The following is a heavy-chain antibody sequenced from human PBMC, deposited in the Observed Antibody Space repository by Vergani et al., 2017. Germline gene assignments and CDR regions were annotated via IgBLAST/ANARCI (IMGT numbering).Heavy chain of an antibody. CDR1: GYTFTSYG. Sequence: QVQLVQSGAEVKKPGASVKVSCKASGYTFTSYGISWVRQAPGQGLEWMGWISAYNGNTNYAQKLQGRVTMTTDTSRSTAYMELRSLSSDDTAVYYCARDRVRATGIDATEHFDYWGQGTLVTVSS. CDR3: ARDRVRATGIDATEHFDY. CDR2: ISAYNGNT. D-gene: IGHD5-12*01. V-gene: IGHV1-18*01. J-gene: IGHJ4*02.